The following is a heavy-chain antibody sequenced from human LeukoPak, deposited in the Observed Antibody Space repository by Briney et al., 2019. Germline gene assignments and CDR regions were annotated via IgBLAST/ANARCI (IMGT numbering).Heavy chain of an antibody. J-gene: IGHJ4*02. CDR3: ASSSDYYGSGNHDC. Sequence: SETLSLTCAVYGGSFSGYYWSWIRQPPGKGLEWIGEINHSGSTNYNPSLKSRVTISVDTSKNQFSLKLSSVTAADTAVYYCASSSDYYGSGNHDCWGQGTLVTVSS. CDR2: INHSGST. CDR1: GGSFSGYY. D-gene: IGHD3-10*01. V-gene: IGHV4-34*01.